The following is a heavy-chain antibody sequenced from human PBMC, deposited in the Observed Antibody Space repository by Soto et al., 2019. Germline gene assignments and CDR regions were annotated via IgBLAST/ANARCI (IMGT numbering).Heavy chain of an antibody. CDR3: ARKSGRDCHSGGGCFSLDV. D-gene: IGHD2-15*01. J-gene: IGHJ4*02. Sequence: QVQLVQSGAEVKKPGSSLKVSCKVFGETLNSNPIGWVRQAPGQGLEWVGGIVPLSDRTNYAQDLQGRVTVTADGSTSTVYMELSNLKSDDTAVYYCARKSGRDCHSGGGCFSLDVWGQGSLINVSS. CDR1: GETLNSNP. V-gene: IGHV1-69*01. CDR2: IVPLSDRT.